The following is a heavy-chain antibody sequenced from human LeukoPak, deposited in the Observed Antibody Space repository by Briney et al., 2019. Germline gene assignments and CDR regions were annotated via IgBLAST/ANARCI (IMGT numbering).Heavy chain of an antibody. CDR3: ARDCSSTNCYVSYYYYGMDV. J-gene: IGHJ6*02. D-gene: IGHD2-2*01. Sequence: SVKVSCKASGYTFTSYAMNWVRQAPGQGLEWMGGIIPVFGTASYAQKFQGRLTITADKSTLTAYMELSSLRSEVTAVYYCARDCSSTNCYVSYYYYGMDVWGQGTTVTVSS. CDR2: IIPVFGTA. V-gene: IGHV1-69*06. CDR1: GYTFTSYA.